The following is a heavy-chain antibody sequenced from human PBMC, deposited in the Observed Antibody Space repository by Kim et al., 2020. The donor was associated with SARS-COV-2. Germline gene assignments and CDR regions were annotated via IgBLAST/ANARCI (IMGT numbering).Heavy chain of an antibody. J-gene: IGHJ5*02. CDR3: ARQAQMSYYYGSGSYS. D-gene: IGHD3-10*01. V-gene: IGHV4-39*01. Sequence: SLKRRVTISVDTSKNQFSLKLSSVTAADTAVYYCARQAQMSYYYGSGSYSWGQGTLVTVSS.